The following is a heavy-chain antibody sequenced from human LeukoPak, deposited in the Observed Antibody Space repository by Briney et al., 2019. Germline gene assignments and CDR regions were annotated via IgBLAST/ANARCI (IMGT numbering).Heavy chain of an antibody. Sequence: PSETLSLTCAVYGGSFSGYYWSWIRQPPGKGLEWIGEINHSGSTNYHPSLKSRVTKSVDTSKNQFSLKLSSVAAADAAVYYCARLSWRAPSGYYYERRFDYWGQGTLVTVSS. J-gene: IGHJ4*02. D-gene: IGHD3-22*01. V-gene: IGHV4-34*01. CDR1: GGSFSGYY. CDR3: ARLSWRAPSGYYYERRFDY. CDR2: INHSGST.